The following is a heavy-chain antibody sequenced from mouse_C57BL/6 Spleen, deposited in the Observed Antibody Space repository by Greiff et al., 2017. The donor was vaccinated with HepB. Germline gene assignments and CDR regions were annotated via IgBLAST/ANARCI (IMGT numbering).Heavy chain of an antibody. V-gene: IGHV1-82*01. CDR3: ARSYYYGSSVDY. J-gene: IGHJ4*01. CDR1: GYAFSSSW. CDR2: IYPGDGDT. Sequence: QVQLKESGPELVKPGASVKISCKASGYAFSSSWMNWVKQRPGKGLEWIGRIYPGDGDTNYNGKFKGKATLTADKSSSTAYMQLSSLTSEDSAVYCCARSYYYGSSVDYWGQGTSVTVSS. D-gene: IGHD1-1*01.